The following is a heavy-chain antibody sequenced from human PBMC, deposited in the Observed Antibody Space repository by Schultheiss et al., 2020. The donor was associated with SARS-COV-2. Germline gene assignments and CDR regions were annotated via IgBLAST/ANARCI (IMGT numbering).Heavy chain of an antibody. CDR3: ARYIFGVAIRFDP. D-gene: IGHD3-3*02. Sequence: GSLRLSCAVYGGSFSGYYWSWIRQPPGKGLEWIGEINHSGSTNYNPSLKSRVTISVDTSKNQFSLKLSSVTAADTAVYYCARYIFGVAIRFDPWGQGTLVTVSS. CDR2: INHSGST. V-gene: IGHV4-34*01. J-gene: IGHJ5*02. CDR1: GGSFSGYY.